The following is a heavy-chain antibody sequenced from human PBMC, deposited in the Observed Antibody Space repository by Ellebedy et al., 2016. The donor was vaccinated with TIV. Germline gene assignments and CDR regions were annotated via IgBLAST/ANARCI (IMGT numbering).Heavy chain of an antibody. CDR1: GGSISSYY. Sequence: MPSETLSLTCTVSGGSISSYYWSWIRQPPGKGLEWIGYIYYSGSPTYNPSLRSRVTISVDTSRNQFSLKLSSVTAADTAVYYCAREMSTIKHSTYWYFDLWGRGTLVTVSS. CDR2: IYYSGSP. J-gene: IGHJ2*01. V-gene: IGHV4-59*08. D-gene: IGHD5-24*01. CDR3: AREMSTIKHSTYWYFDL.